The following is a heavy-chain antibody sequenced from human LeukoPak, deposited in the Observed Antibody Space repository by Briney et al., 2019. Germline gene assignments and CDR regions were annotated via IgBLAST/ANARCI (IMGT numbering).Heavy chain of an antibody. CDR1: GFTFSSYA. CDR3: AKVSNQNFLAYYFDY. V-gene: IGHV3-23*01. Sequence: GGSLRLSCAASGFTFSSYAMSWVRQAPGKGLEWVSAIVNGGGTTYYADSVKGRFTISRGNSQNTLYLQINSLRAEDTALYYCAKVSNQNFLAYYFDYWGQGTLVTVSS. J-gene: IGHJ4*02. D-gene: IGHD1-14*01. CDR2: IVNGGGTT.